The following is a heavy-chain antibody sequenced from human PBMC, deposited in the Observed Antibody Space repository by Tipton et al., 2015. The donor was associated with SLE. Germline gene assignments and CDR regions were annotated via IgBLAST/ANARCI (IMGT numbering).Heavy chain of an antibody. Sequence: TLSLTCTVSGGSISSHYWSWIRQPPGKGLEWIGSIYHSGSTYYNPSLKSRATISVDTSKNQFSLKLSSVTAADTAVYHCARVGKYYDFWSGYYHTHFDYWGQGTLVTVSS. D-gene: IGHD3-3*01. CDR2: IYHSGST. J-gene: IGHJ4*02. CDR3: ARVGKYYDFWSGYYHTHFDY. V-gene: IGHV4-59*08. CDR1: GGSISSHY.